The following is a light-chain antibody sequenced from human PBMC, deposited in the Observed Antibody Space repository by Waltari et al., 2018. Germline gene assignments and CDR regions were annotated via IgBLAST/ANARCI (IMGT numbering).Light chain of an antibody. V-gene: IGLV2-23*02. CDR2: EVS. J-gene: IGLJ2*01. Sequence: QSALTQPASVSGSPGQSITISCSGISSDVGSNNLVSWYQHHPGKAPKLMIYEVSKRPSGVSNRFSGSKSGNTASLTISGLQAEDEADYYCFSYAATKLFGGGTKLTVL. CDR1: SSDVGSNNL. CDR3: FSYAATKL.